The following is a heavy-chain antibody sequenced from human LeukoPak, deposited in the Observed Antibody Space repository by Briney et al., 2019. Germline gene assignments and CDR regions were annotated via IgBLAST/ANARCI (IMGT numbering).Heavy chain of an antibody. V-gene: IGHV3-23*01. Sequence: GGSLRLSCAASGFSISGYAMSWVRQAPGKGLEWVSGINSNGNTYNADSVKGRFTISRDNSKNTLYLQTNSLRVEDTAVYYCAKDQVGWTSSRFDPWGQGTVVTVSS. J-gene: IGHJ5*02. D-gene: IGHD6-6*01. CDR2: INSNGNT. CDR1: GFSISGYA. CDR3: AKDQVGWTSSRFDP.